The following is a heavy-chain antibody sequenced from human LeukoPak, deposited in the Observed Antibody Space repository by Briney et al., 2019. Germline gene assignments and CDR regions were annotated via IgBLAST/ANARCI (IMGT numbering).Heavy chain of an antibody. CDR3: VRGTEYDILSGKNFGQFYFEY. CDR1: GFTFRSYS. D-gene: IGHD3-9*01. V-gene: IGHV3-21*01. CDR2: ISSSGAYI. Sequence: GGSLRLSCAASGFTFRSYSLNWVRQAPGKGLEWVSSISSSGAYIYYADSVKGRFTISRDNGKDSLYLQMNSLRDEDTAVYCCVRGTEYDILSGKNFGQFYFEYWGQGTLVTVSS. J-gene: IGHJ4*02.